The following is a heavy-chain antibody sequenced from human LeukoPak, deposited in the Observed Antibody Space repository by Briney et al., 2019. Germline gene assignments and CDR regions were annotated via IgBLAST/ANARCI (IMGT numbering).Heavy chain of an antibody. CDR2: ISGDGSRT. Sequence: GGSLGLSCAASGFAFVDYAMNWVRQAPGKGLEWVSAISGDGSRTYYIDSVKGRFTISRDTSKNTLYLHLNSLRAEDTAVYYCVREDVDTSFDYWGHGTLVTVSP. J-gene: IGHJ4*01. CDR1: GFAFVDYA. CDR3: VREDVDTSFDY. D-gene: IGHD5-18*01. V-gene: IGHV3-23*01.